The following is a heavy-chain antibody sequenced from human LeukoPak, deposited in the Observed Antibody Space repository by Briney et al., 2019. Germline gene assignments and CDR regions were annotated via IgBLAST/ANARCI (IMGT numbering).Heavy chain of an antibody. CDR1: CGSISSYC. V-gene: IGHV4-4*07. Sequence: SETLSPARTVACGSISSYCSSCIRQPAGKGLEWIGRIYTSGSTNYNPSRKSQVTMSVDTSKNQFYQKLSSVTAADTAVYYCARDFKRKEWFGDRNWFDPWGQGTLVTVSS. CDR2: IYTSGST. CDR3: ARDFKRKEWFGDRNWFDP. J-gene: IGHJ5*02. D-gene: IGHD3-10*01.